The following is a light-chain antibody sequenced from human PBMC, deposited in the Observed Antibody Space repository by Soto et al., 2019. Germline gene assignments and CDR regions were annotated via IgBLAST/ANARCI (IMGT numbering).Light chain of an antibody. CDR2: EVN. V-gene: IGLV2-14*01. J-gene: IGLJ2*01. Sequence: QSALTQPASVSGSPGQSVTISCTGTSSDIGNYNYISWYQQHPGKAPELMIYEVNNRPSGVSNRFSGSKSGNTASLTISGLPAEDEADYYCSSSTTSNTLVFGGGTKLTVL. CDR3: SSSTTSNTLV. CDR1: SSDIGNYNY.